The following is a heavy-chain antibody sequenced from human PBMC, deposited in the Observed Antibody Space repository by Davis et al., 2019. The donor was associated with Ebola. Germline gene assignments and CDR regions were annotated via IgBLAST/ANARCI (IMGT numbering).Heavy chain of an antibody. CDR1: GYTFTSYG. D-gene: IGHD3-22*01. CDR3: ARDRYDSSGYYYESRSRIYYYYGMDV. CDR2: ISAYNGNT. Sequence: ASVKVSCKASGYTFTSYGISWVRQAPGQGLEWMGWISAYNGNTNYAQKLQGRVTMTTDTSTSTASMELRSLRSDDTAVYYCARDRYDSSGYYYESRSRIYYYYGMDVWGQGTTVTVSS. V-gene: IGHV1-18*01. J-gene: IGHJ6*02.